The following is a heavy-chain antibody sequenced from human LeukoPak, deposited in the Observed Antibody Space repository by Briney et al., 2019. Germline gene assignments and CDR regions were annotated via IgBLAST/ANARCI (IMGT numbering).Heavy chain of an antibody. V-gene: IGHV1-46*01. CDR2: INPSGDST. J-gene: IGHJ6*03. Sequence: ASVKVSCKASGYTFTSYGISWVRQAPGQGLEGMGIINPSGDSTSYAQKFQGRVTMTRDMSTSTVYMELSSLRSEDTAVYYCARDGYSNLYYYYMDVWGKGTTVTVSS. CDR3: ARDGYSNLYYYYMDV. D-gene: IGHD6-13*01. CDR1: GYTFTSYG.